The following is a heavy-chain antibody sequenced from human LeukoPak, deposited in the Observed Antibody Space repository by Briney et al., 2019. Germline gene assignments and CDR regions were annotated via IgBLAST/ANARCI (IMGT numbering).Heavy chain of an antibody. J-gene: IGHJ4*02. CDR2: INPSGGGT. CDR1: GYMFNSFS. Sequence: GASVKVSCKTSGYMFNSFSMHWVRHAPGQGPEWMGIINPSGGGTTYAQRFQGRVTMTTDTSTRTMYMELSSLTSEDTAVYYCAREGLQQLALFWGQGTLVAVSS. D-gene: IGHD3-16*01. CDR3: AREGLQQLALF. V-gene: IGHV1-46*02.